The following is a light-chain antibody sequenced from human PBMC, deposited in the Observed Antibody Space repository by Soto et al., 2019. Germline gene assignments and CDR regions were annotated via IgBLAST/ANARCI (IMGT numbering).Light chain of an antibody. Sequence: DIHLTQSPSSLSASVGDRVTITCRASQPISSYLNWYQKRPGEAPKLLIYAVSTLHSGVPSRFSGSGSGTDFTLTISSLQPEDFATYYCQQSFSTPFYTFGQGTELEIK. CDR1: QPISSY. J-gene: IGKJ2*01. CDR3: QQSFSTPFYT. CDR2: AVS. V-gene: IGKV1-39*01.